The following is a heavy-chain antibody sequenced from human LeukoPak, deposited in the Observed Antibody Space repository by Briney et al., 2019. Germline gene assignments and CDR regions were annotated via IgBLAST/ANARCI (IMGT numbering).Heavy chain of an antibody. J-gene: IGHJ4*02. D-gene: IGHD1-26*01. CDR1: GFTFSSYW. CDR2: MNQDGSEK. V-gene: IGHV3-7*01. Sequence: PGGSLRLSSAASGFTFSSYWMSWVRQAPGKGLEWVANMNQDGSEKYYVDSVRGRFTISRDNAKNSLYLQMSSLRVEDTAVYYCARGGSIGGQGTLVTVSS. CDR3: ARGGSI.